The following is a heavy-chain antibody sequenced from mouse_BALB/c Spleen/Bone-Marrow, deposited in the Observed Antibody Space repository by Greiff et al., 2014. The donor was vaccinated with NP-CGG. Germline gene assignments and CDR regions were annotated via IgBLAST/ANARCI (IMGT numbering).Heavy chain of an antibody. CDR1: GFTFSDFY. CDR3: ARSGERYGAMDY. D-gene: IGHD1-1*02. V-gene: IGHV5-4*02. CDR2: ISDGGTYT. J-gene: IGHJ4*01. Sequence: VQLKQSGGGLVKPGGSLKLSCAASGFTFSDFYMFWFRQTPEKRLEWVATISDGGTYTYYPDGVKGRFTISRDNAKNNLYLQMSSLKSEDTAMYYCARSGERYGAMDYWGQGTSVTVSS.